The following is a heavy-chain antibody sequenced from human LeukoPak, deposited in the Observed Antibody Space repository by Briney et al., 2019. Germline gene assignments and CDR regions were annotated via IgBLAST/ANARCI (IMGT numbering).Heavy chain of an antibody. CDR3: ARSYTNTGGLPPY. Sequence: GASVKVSCKASGYTFTGYYMHWVRQAPGQGLEWMGWINPNSGGTNYAQKFQGRVTMTRDTSISTAYMEMSRLRSDDTAVYYCARSYTNTGGLPPYWGQGTLVTVSS. CDR2: INPNSGGT. V-gene: IGHV1-2*02. CDR1: GYTFTGYY. D-gene: IGHD4-11*01. J-gene: IGHJ4*02.